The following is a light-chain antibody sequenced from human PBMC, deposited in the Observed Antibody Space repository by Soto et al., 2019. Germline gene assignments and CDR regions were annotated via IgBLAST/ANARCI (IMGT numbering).Light chain of an antibody. J-gene: IGKJ3*01. Sequence: DIQMTQSPSSLSASVGDRVTITCRASQSISSYLNWYQQKPWKAPKLLIYAASSLQSGVPSRFSGSGSGTDFTLTISSLQPEDFATYYCQQSYSTPFFTFGPGTKVHIK. CDR2: AAS. CDR1: QSISSY. CDR3: QQSYSTPFFT. V-gene: IGKV1-39*01.